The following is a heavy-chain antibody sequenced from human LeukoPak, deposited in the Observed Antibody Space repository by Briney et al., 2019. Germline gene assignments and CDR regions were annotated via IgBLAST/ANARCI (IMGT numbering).Heavy chain of an antibody. V-gene: IGHV1-46*01. CDR2: INPSGGST. D-gene: IGHD4-17*01. CDR1: GYTFTSYY. Sequence: GASVKVSCKASGYTFTSYYMHWVRQAPGQGLEGMGIINPSGGSTSYAQKFQGRVTMTRDMSTSTVYMELSSLRSEDTAVYYCARGAVTRPHSDYWGQGTLVTVSS. CDR3: ARGAVTRPHSDY. J-gene: IGHJ4*02.